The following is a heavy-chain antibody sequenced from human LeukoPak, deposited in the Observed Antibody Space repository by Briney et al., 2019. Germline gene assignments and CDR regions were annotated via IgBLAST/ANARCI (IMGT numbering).Heavy chain of an antibody. CDR2: IGTAGDP. D-gene: IGHD6-13*01. Sequence: GGSLRLSCAASGFTFSSHDMHWVRQTTGKGLEWVSGIGTAGDPYYLDSVKGRFTISRDNSKNTLYLQMNSLRAEDTAVYYCAKLIGADRLNGFHIWGQGTMVTVSS. CDR1: GFTFSSHD. V-gene: IGHV3-13*05. CDR3: AKLIGADRLNGFHI. J-gene: IGHJ3*02.